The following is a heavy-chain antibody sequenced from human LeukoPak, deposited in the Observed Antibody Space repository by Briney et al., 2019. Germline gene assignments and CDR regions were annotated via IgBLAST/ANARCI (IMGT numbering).Heavy chain of an antibody. CDR2: INPNSGGT. Sequence: ASVKVSCKASGYTFTGYYIHWVRQAPGQGLEWMGWINPNSGGTDYEQKFQGRVTMTRDTSISTAYMELSRLRSDDTAVYFSYYYDSSGYPHWGQGTLVTVSS. CDR1: GYTFTGYY. D-gene: IGHD3-22*01. J-gene: IGHJ4*02. CDR3: YYYDSSGYPH. V-gene: IGHV1-2*02.